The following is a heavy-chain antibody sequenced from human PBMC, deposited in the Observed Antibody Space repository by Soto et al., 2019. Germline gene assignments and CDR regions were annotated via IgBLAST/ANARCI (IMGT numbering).Heavy chain of an antibody. Sequence: PGGSLRVSCAVSGFSVSDYEMNWVRQAPGKGLEWVSYINSGGSSIKYSDSVKGRFTMSRDNARNSLFLQMDSLTDEDTAVYYCARENYGDAFDFWGQGTLVTVSS. V-gene: IGHV3-48*03. CDR3: ARENYGDAFDF. D-gene: IGHD4-17*01. CDR2: INSGGSSI. J-gene: IGHJ4*02. CDR1: GFSVSDYE.